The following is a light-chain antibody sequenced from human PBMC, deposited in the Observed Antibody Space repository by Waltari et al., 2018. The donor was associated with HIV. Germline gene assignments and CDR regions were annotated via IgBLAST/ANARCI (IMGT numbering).Light chain of an antibody. CDR3: HSRDSSGYHVV. CDR2: GRN. V-gene: IGLV3-19*01. CDR1: RLRSYN. J-gene: IGLJ2*01. Sequence: SSNLTQDASVSVALGQTVRITCQGDRLRSYNASWYQQKPGQAPVFVFFGRNNRPSGIPDRFSGASSGNTASLTITGAQAEDEADYYCHSRDSSGYHVVFGGGTKVTVL.